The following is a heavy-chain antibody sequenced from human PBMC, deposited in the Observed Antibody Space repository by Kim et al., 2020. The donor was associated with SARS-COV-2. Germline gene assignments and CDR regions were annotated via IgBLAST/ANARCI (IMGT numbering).Heavy chain of an antibody. V-gene: IGHV4-34*01. Sequence: YNPSLKSRVTISVDTSKNQFSLKLSSVTAADTAVYYCARAQMATIYPFDYWGQGTLVTVSS. CDR3: ARAQMATIYPFDY. J-gene: IGHJ4*02. D-gene: IGHD5-12*01.